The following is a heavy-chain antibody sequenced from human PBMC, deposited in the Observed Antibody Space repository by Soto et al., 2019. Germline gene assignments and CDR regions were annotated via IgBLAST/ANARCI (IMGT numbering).Heavy chain of an antibody. CDR2: MSGAGLT. J-gene: IGHJ6*02. CDR3: ARAPAGPSPRCDV. D-gene: IGHD3-10*01. Sequence: PSETLSLTCTVSGGTISSGDYSWSWIRQPPGKGLEWIGYMSGAGLTYYNPSLKSRVTISVDKSKNQFSLNRSSVTAADTALYYCARAPAGPSPRCDVWGQGTTVTVSS. CDR1: GGTISSGDYS. V-gene: IGHV4-30-2*01.